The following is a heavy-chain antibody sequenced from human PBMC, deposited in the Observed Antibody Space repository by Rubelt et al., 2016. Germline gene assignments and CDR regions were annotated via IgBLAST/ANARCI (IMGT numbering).Heavy chain of an antibody. J-gene: IGHJ4*02. CDR3: ARHYSGNYPPTD. CDR2: IYYSGST. CDR1: GGSISTYY. Sequence: QVQLQESGPGLVKPSETLSLTCTVSGGSISTYYWSWIRQPPGKGLEWIGYIYYSGSTHYNPSLKSRVTISVDTSKNQFSLKGSFVTAADTAVYFCARHYSGNYPPTDWGQGTLVTVSS. D-gene: IGHD1-26*01. V-gene: IGHV4-59*08.